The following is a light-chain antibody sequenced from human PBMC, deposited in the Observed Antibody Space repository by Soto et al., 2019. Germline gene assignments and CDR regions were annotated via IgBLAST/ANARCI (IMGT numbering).Light chain of an antibody. CDR2: EVR. J-gene: IGLJ1*01. Sequence: QSALTQPASVSGSPGQTITISCTGTSSDIGGYDYVSWYQQRPGKAPKLMIYEVRYRPTGVSNRFSGSKSGNTTSLTISGLQAEYEAVYYCCSYTPTSNHYLFGSVTKV. CDR3: CSYTPTSNHYL. V-gene: IGLV2-14*01. CDR1: SSDIGGYDY.